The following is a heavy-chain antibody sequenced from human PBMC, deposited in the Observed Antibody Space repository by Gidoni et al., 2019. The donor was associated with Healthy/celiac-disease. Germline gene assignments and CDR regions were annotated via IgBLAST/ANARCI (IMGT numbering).Heavy chain of an antibody. D-gene: IGHD2-21*02. Sequence: QVQLQQWGAGLLKPSETLSLTCAVYGGSFSGYYWSWIRQPPGKGLEWIGEINHSGSTNYNPSLKSRVTISVDTSKNQFSLKLSSVTAADTAVYYCARYCGGDCYPEPDQYWYFDLWGRGTLVTVSS. CDR1: GGSFSGYY. CDR2: INHSGST. V-gene: IGHV4-34*01. J-gene: IGHJ2*01. CDR3: ARYCGGDCYPEPDQYWYFDL.